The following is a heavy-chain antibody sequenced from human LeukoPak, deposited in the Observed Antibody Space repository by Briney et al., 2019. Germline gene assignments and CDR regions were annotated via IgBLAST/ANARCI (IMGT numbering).Heavy chain of an antibody. CDR2: INHSGST. D-gene: IGHD3-10*01. J-gene: IGHJ4*02. Sequence: SETLSLTCAVYGGSFSGYYWSWIRQPPGKGLEWIGEINHSGSTNYNPSLKSRVTISVDTSKNQFSLKLSSVTAADTAVYYCARGRTYYYGSGSYYRPYYFDYWGQGTLATVSS. V-gene: IGHV4-34*01. CDR1: GGSFSGYY. CDR3: ARGRTYYYGSGSYYRPYYFDY.